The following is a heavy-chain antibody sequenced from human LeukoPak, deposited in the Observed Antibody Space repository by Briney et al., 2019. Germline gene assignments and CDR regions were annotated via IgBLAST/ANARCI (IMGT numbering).Heavy chain of an antibody. CDR2: IYHSGST. Sequence: PSQTLSLTCAVSGGSISSGGYSWSWIRQPPGKGLGWIGYIYHSGSTYYNPSLKSRVTISVDRSKNQFSLKLSSVPAADTAVQYCASATREREMAARTYYFDYWGQGTLVTVSS. D-gene: IGHD1-7*01. J-gene: IGHJ4*02. V-gene: IGHV4-30-2*01. CDR1: GGSISSGGYS. CDR3: ASATREREMAARTYYFDY.